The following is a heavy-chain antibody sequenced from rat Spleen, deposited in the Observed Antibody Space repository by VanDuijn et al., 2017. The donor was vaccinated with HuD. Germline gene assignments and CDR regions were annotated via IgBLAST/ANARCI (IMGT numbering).Heavy chain of an antibody. Sequence: EVQPQESGPGLVKPSQSLSLTCSVTGYSITSSYRWNWIRKFPGNKLEWMGYIDNAGSTNYNPSLKSRISITRDTSKNQFFLQVNSVINEDTATYYCAANYDGTHYYSDYWGQGVMVTVSS. CDR3: AANYDGTHYYSDY. CDR1: GYSITSSYR. V-gene: IGHV3-3*01. J-gene: IGHJ2*01. D-gene: IGHD1-12*02. CDR2: IDNAGST.